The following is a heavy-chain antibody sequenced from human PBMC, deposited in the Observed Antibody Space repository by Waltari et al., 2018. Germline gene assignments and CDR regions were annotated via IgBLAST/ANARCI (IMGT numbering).Heavy chain of an antibody. CDR2: SYYSGST. CDR3: ARSHSNSYYYGMEV. Sequence: QVQLQESGPGLVKPSETLSLTCTVSGGSISSDYWSWIRPPPGKGLEWIGNSYYSGSTNYNPSLKSRVTISVDTSKNQFSLKLSSVTAADTAVYYCARSHSNSYYYGMEVWGQGTTVTVSS. CDR1: GGSISSDY. V-gene: IGHV4-59*08. J-gene: IGHJ6*02. D-gene: IGHD5-18*01.